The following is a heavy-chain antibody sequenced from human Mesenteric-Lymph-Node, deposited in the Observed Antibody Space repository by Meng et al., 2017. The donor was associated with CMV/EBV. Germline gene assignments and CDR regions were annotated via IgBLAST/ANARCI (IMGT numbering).Heavy chain of an antibody. CDR2: INHSGST. V-gene: IGHV4-34*01. Sequence: QGDLHLWGAGLLKPPDTLAPTCAVYGGSFSGYYWSWIRQPPGKGLEWIGEINHSGSTNYNPSLKSRVTISVDTSKNQFSLKLSSVTAADTAVYYCARHQRWLKSEGGFNYWGQGTLVTVSS. D-gene: IGHD4-23*01. CDR3: ARHQRWLKSEGGFNY. J-gene: IGHJ4*02. CDR1: GGSFSGYY.